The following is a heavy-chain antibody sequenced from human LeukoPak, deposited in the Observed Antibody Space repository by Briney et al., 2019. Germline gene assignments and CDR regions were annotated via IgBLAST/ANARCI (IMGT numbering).Heavy chain of an antibody. J-gene: IGHJ5*02. CDR1: GFTFSSYS. V-gene: IGHV3-21*01. CDR3: ERDLSSGWDWFDP. D-gene: IGHD6-19*01. CDR2: ISSSSSYI. Sequence: GGSLRLSCAASGFTFSSYSMNWVRQAPGKGLEWVSSISSSSSYIYYADSVKGRFTISRDNAKNSLYLQMNSLRAEDTAVYYCERDLSSGWDWFDPWGQGTLVTVSS.